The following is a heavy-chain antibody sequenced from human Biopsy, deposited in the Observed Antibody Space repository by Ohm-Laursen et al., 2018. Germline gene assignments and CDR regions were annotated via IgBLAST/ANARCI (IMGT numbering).Heavy chain of an antibody. J-gene: IGHJ4*02. Sequence: VKVSCKASGYTFTNYGISWVRQAPGQGLEWMGWISPYNGDTDYAQKLQGRVTMTTDTSTSTAYMDLRSLRSDDTAVYYCARDRWPHVTLLGLVVFDFWGQGTLVIVSS. D-gene: IGHD3-3*01. CDR2: ISPYNGDT. V-gene: IGHV1-18*01. CDR1: GYTFTNYG. CDR3: ARDRWPHVTLLGLVVFDF.